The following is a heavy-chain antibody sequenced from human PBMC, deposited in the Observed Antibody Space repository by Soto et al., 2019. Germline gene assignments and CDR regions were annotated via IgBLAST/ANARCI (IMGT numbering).Heavy chain of an antibody. V-gene: IGHV4-39*07. J-gene: IGHJ6*02. Sequence: PSETLSITCTVSGGSISSSSYYWGWIRQPPGKGLEWIGSIYYSGSTYYNPSLKSRLTMSVDTSKNQFSLKLSSVTAADTAVYYCARDRAKWKDYYYYGMDVWGQGTTVTVSS. CDR3: ARDRAKWKDYYYYGMDV. D-gene: IGHD1-20*01. CDR2: IYYSGST. CDR1: GGSISSSSYY.